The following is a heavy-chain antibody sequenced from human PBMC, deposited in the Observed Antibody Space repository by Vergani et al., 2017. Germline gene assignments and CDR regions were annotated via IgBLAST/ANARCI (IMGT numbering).Heavy chain of an antibody. V-gene: IGHV3-23*01. CDR1: GFTFSSYA. D-gene: IGHD3-10*01. J-gene: IGHJ4*02. Sequence: EVQLLESGGGLVQPGGSLRLSCAASGFTFSSYAMSWVRQAPGKGLEWVSAISGSGGSTYYADSVKGRFTISGDNSKNTLYLQMNSLRAEDTAVYYCAKIYGPGKYVLLWFGEYFDYWGQGTLVTVSS. CDR2: ISGSGGST. CDR3: AKIYGPGKYVLLWFGEYFDY.